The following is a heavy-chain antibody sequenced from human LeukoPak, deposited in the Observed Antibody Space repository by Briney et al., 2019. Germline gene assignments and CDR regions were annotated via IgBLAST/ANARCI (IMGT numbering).Heavy chain of an antibody. CDR3: AKEYSSSSYYYYGMGV. Sequence: PGGSLRLSCAASGFTFSSYGMHWVRQAPGKGLEWVAVISYDGSNKYYADSVKGRFTISRDNSKNTLYLQMNSLRAEDTAVYYCAKEYSSSSYYYYGMGVWGQGTTVTVSS. CDR1: GFTFSSYG. J-gene: IGHJ6*02. V-gene: IGHV3-30*18. D-gene: IGHD6-6*01. CDR2: ISYDGSNK.